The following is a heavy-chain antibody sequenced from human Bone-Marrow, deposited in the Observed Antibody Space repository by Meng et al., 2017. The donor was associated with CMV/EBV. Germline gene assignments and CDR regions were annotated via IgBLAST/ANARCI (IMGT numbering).Heavy chain of an antibody. Sequence: ASVKVSCKASGYTFTSYYMHWVRQAPGQGLEWMGWISPNSGYTNYAQKFQGRVTMTRDTSISSAYMEPSKLRTEDTDVYYCARGNAPYGDYLLCGMDVWGQGTTVTVSS. CDR2: ISPNSGYT. J-gene: IGHJ6*02. CDR1: GYTFTSYY. D-gene: IGHD2/OR15-2a*01. V-gene: IGHV1-2*02. CDR3: ARGNAPYGDYLLCGMDV.